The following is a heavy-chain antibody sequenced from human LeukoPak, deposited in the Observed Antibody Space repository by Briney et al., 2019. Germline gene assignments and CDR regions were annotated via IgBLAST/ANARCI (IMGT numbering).Heavy chain of an antibody. CDR1: GGSISSGGYS. D-gene: IGHD5-18*01. V-gene: IGHV4-30-2*01. J-gene: IGHJ4*02. CDR2: ISHSGST. Sequence: SQTLSLTCAVSGGSISSGGYSWSWIRQPPGTGLEWIGFISHSGSTYYNPSLKSRVTISVNMSKNQFSLNLISVTAADTSLYSCATGGYSYGPFYYRGQGTLVTVSS. CDR3: ATGGYSYGPFYY.